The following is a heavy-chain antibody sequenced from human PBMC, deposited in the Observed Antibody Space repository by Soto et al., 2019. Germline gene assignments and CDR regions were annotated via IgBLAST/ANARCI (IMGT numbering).Heavy chain of an antibody. Sequence: KPGGSLRLSCAASGFTFSNAWMSWVRQAPGKGLEWVGRIKSKTDGGTTDYAAPVKGRFTISRDDSKNTLYLQMNSLKTEDTAVYYCTTAEMHYYDSSGYYYGSWTFDYWGQGTLVTVSS. D-gene: IGHD3-22*01. CDR2: IKSKTDGGTT. CDR1: GFTFSNAW. CDR3: TTAEMHYYDSSGYYYGSWTFDY. J-gene: IGHJ4*02. V-gene: IGHV3-15*01.